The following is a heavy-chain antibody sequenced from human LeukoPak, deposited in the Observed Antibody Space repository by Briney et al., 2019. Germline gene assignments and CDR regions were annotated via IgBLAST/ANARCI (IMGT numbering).Heavy chain of an antibody. CDR1: GYSFTTYW. V-gene: IGHV5-51*01. D-gene: IGHD1-26*01. CDR3: ARALVGAATLSY. CDR2: IYPGDSDT. J-gene: IGHJ4*02. Sequence: GESLKISCKGSGYSFTTYWIAWVRQMPGKGLEWMGVIYPGDSDTRYSPSFQGQVTLSADKSISTAYLQWSSLKASDTAIYYCARALVGAATLSYWGQGNLIIVSS.